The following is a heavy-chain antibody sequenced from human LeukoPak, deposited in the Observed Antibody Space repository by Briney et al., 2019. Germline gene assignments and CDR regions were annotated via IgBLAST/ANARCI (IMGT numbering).Heavy chain of an antibody. D-gene: IGHD3-10*01. J-gene: IGHJ4*02. V-gene: IGHV3-23*01. CDR2: VSGGGVNT. Sequence: QPGGSLRLSCAASGFTFSTYAMSWVRQAPGKGLEWVSIVSGGGVNTYYVDSVKGRFTISRDNSKNTLYLQMNSLRAEDTAVYYCAKDPRYMVRGVQSDDYWGQGTLVTVSS. CDR1: GFTFSTYA. CDR3: AKDPRYMVRGVQSDDY.